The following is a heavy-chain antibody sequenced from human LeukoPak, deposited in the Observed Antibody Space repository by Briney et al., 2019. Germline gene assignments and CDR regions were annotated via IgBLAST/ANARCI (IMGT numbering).Heavy chain of an antibody. V-gene: IGHV5-10-1*01. D-gene: IGHD2-2*01. CDR2: IDPSDSYT. CDR1: GYSFTSYW. CDR3: ARPNGVGPAAQYYFDY. J-gene: IGHJ4*02. Sequence: PGESLKISCKGSGYSFTSYWISWVRQMPGKGLEWMGRIDPSDSYTNYSPSFQGHVTISADKSISTAYLQWSSLKASDTAMYYCARPNGVGPAAQYYFDYWGQGTLVTVSS.